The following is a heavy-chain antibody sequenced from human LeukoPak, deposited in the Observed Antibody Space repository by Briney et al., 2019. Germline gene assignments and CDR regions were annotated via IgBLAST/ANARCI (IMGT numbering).Heavy chain of an antibody. CDR3: ARDSDYYDSSGANPEAFDI. CDR2: ISSSSSYI. Sequence: GGSLRLSCAASGFTFSSYSMNWVRQAPGKGLEWVSSISSSSSYIYYADSVKGRFTISRDNAKNSLYLQMNSLRAEDTAVYYCARDSDYYDSSGANPEAFDIWGQGTMVTVSS. CDR1: GFTFSSYS. D-gene: IGHD3-22*01. V-gene: IGHV3-21*01. J-gene: IGHJ3*02.